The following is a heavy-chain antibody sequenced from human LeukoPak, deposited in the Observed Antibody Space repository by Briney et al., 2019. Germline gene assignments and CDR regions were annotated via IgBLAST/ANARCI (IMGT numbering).Heavy chain of an antibody. CDR1: GYTFTGYY. V-gene: IGHV1-2*02. CDR3: ARDGGDSSGWFFDY. J-gene: IGHJ4*02. CDR2: INPNSGGT. Sequence: ASVKVSCKASGYTFTGYYMHWVRQAPGQGLEWMGWINPNSGGTNYAQKFQGRVTMTRDTSISTAYMELSRLRSDDRAVYYCARDGGDSSGWFFDYWGQGTLVTVSS. D-gene: IGHD6-19*01.